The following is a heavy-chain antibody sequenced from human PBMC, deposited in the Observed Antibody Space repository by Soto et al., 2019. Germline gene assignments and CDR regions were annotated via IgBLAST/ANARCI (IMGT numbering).Heavy chain of an antibody. V-gene: IGHV4-39*01. J-gene: IGHJ4*02. CDR3: ARHGDYVSALDY. CDR1: GDSIGSSRHY. D-gene: IGHD4-17*01. Sequence: QLQLQESGPGLVKPLETLSLTCTVSGDSIGSSRHYWGWIRQPPGRGLEWIGSTYYSGTTYYNLYLKSRVTISVDTSKKQFSLKLSSVTAADTAVYYCARHGDYVSALDYWGQGTLVTVSS. CDR2: TYYSGTT.